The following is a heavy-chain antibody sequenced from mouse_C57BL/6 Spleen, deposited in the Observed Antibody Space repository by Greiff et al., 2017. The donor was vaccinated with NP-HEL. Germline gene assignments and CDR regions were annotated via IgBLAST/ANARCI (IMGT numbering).Heavy chain of an antibody. V-gene: IGHV1-64*01. CDR1: GYTFTSYW. D-gene: IGHD1-1*01. CDR3: AIPFYYYGSSYDY. Sequence: VQLQQSGAELVKPGASVKLSCKASGYTFTSYWMHWVKQRPGQGLEWIGMIHPNSGSTNYNEKFKSKATLTVDKSSSTAYMQLSSLTSEDSAVYYCAIPFYYYGSSYDYWGQGTTLTVSS. CDR2: IHPNSGST. J-gene: IGHJ2*01.